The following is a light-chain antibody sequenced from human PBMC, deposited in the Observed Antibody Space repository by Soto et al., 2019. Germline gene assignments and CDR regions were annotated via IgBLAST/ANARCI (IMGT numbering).Light chain of an antibody. J-gene: IGKJ1*01. CDR1: QSLNRVR. Sequence: IVITKTPSTLSLSPGERTTLSCRASQSLNRVRAWYQQNPGQAPRLLIYGASNRATRIPDRFSGSGSGTDFTLTSSRLEAEDFAVYYWQQDGRSGTFGQGTKVDIK. CDR3: QQDGRSGT. V-gene: IGKV3-20*01. CDR2: GAS.